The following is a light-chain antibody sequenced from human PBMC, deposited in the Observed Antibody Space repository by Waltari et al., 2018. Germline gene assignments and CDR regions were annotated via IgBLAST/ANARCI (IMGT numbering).Light chain of an antibody. Sequence: DIQMTHTPSSLSASVRDRDTITCPASQSISSYLNWYQQKPGKAPKPLIYAASSLQSGVPSRFSGIGSGTDFTLPISSLQPEDFATYYCQQSYSTPYTFGQGTKLEIK. V-gene: IGKV1-39*01. CDR3: QQSYSTPYT. J-gene: IGKJ2*01. CDR2: AAS. CDR1: QSISSY.